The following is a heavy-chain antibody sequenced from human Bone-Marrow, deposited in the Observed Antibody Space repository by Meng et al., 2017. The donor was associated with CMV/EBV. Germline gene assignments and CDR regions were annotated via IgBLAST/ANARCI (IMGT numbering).Heavy chain of an antibody. V-gene: IGHV1-69*10. CDR3: ARDIAAPRYYYYGMDV. CDR2: IIPILGIA. J-gene: IGHJ6*02. D-gene: IGHD6-13*01. CDR1: GGTFSSYA. Sequence: SVKVSCKASGGTFSSYAISWVRQAPGQGLEWMGGIIPILGIANYAQRFQGRVTITADKSTSTAYMELRSLRSDDTAVYYCARDIAAPRYYYYGMDVWGHGTTVTVSS.